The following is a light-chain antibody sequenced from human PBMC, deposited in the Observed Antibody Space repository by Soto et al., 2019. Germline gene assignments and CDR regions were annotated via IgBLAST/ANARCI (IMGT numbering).Light chain of an antibody. J-gene: IGKJ4*01. CDR3: QPYNNWALP. V-gene: IGKV3-15*01. CDR2: GAS. Sequence: EIAMTQSPATLSVSPGERATLSCRASQSVNSNLAWYQQKPGQAPRLLIYGASTRATGIPARFSGSGSGTEFNVTISSLQSEDFAVYYCQPYNNWALPFGGGTKVEIK. CDR1: QSVNSN.